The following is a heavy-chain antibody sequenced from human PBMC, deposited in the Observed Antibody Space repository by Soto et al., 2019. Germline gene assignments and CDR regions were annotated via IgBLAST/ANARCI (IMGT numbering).Heavy chain of an antibody. CDR3: ARERSSGWYVDY. D-gene: IGHD6-19*01. CDR1: GHSFTSYD. V-gene: IGHV1-8*01. J-gene: IGHJ4*02. Sequence: QVQLVQSGAEVKKPGASVKVSCKASGHSFTSYDINWVRQATGQGLEWMGWMNPNSGNTGYAQKFQGGVTMTRNTSISTAYMELSSLRSEDTAVYYCARERSSGWYVDYWGQGTLVTVSS. CDR2: MNPNSGNT.